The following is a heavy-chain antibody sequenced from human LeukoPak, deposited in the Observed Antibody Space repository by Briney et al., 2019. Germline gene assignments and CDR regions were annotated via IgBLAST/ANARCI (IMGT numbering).Heavy chain of an antibody. CDR1: GGSISSGSCY. V-gene: IGHV4-61*02. Sequence: SQTLSLTCTVSGGSISSGSCYWSWIRQPAGKGLEWIGRIYTSGSTNYNPSLKIRVTISVDTSKNQFSLKLSSVTAADTAVYYCARVASDYYYYYMDVWGKGTTVTVSS. CDR2: IYTSGST. J-gene: IGHJ6*03. CDR3: ARVASDYYYYYMDV.